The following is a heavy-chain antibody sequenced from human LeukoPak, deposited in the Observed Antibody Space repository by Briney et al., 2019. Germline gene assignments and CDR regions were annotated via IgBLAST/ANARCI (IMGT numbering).Heavy chain of an antibody. Sequence: SETLSLTCAVYGGAFTDYFCSCIRQWIGEINHSGSTNYNPSLKSRVTISVDTSKNQFSLKLSSVTAADTAVYYCARDNHVDYEGAFDYWGQGTLVTVSS. J-gene: IGHJ4*02. D-gene: IGHD4-17*01. CDR1: GGAFTDYF. V-gene: IGHV4-34*01. CDR2: INHSGST. CDR3: ARDNHVDYEGAFDY.